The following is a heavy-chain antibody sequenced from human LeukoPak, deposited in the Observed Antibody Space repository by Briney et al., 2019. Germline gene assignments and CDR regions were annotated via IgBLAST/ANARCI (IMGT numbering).Heavy chain of an antibody. CDR2: MNPNSGNT. Sequence: GASVKVSCKASGYTFTGYYMHWVRQAPGQGLEWMGWMNPNSGNTGYAQKFQGRVTITRNTSISTAYMELSSLRSEDTAVYYCARGVANSNWFDPWGQGTLVTVSS. CDR3: ARGVANSNWFDP. J-gene: IGHJ5*02. V-gene: IGHV1-8*03. CDR1: GYTFTGYY. D-gene: IGHD2-15*01.